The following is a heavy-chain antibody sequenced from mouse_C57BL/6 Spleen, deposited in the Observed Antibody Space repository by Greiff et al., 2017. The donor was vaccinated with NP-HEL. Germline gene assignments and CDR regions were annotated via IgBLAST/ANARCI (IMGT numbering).Heavy chain of an antibody. D-gene: IGHD1-1*01. CDR3: ARSLSYYGSAWFAY. V-gene: IGHV1-64*01. CDR1: GYTFTSYW. CDR2: IHPNSGST. Sequence: VQLQQPGAELVKPGASVKLSCKASGYTFTSYWMHWVKQRPGQGLEWIGMIHPNSGSTNYNEKFKSKATLTVDKSSSTAYMQLRSLTSEDSAVYYCARSLSYYGSAWFAYWGQGTLVTVSA. J-gene: IGHJ3*01.